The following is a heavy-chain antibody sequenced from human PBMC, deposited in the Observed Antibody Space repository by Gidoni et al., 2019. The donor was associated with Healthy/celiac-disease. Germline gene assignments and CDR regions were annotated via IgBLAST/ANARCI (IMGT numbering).Heavy chain of an antibody. CDR2: IYYSGST. CDR3: ARAHQSRIQLWLYFDP. J-gene: IGHJ5*02. Sequence: QVQLQESGPGLVKPSETLCLTCTVSGGSISSYYWSWIRQPPGKGLEWIGYIYYSGSTNYNPSLKSRVTISVDTSKNQFSLKLSSVTAADTAVYYCARAHQSRIQLWLYFDPWGQGTLVTVSS. V-gene: IGHV4-59*01. CDR1: GGSISSYY. D-gene: IGHD5-18*01.